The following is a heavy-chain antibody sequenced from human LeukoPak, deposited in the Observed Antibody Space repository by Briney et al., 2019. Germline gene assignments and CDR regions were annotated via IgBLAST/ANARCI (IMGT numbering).Heavy chain of an antibody. CDR1: GFAFSGYE. V-gene: IGHV3-48*03. D-gene: IGHD6-13*01. J-gene: IGHJ5*02. CDR2: ISRSGSTI. Sequence: GGSLRLSCAASGFAFSGYEMNWVRQAPGKGLEWVAFISRSGSTIYYEESVRGRFTISRDDAENSLSLHMNSRRVEDTAVYYCAREEVGSRPDLWGQGTLVTVSS. CDR3: AREEVGSRPDL.